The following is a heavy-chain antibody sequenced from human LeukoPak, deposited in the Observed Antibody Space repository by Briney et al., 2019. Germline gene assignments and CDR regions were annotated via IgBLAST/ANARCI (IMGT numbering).Heavy chain of an antibody. CDR3: ARTRGYNDAWHLDY. J-gene: IGHJ4*02. CDR1: GFPFNNFA. Sequence: HPGGSLRLSCVASGFPFNNFAMTWVRQVPGKGLEWVANIKEDGSEKYDVDSVKGRLTISRDNAKNSLYLQMNSLRPEVTAVYYCARTRGYNDAWHLDYWGQGNLVTVFS. D-gene: IGHD1-14*01. V-gene: IGHV3-7*01. CDR2: IKEDGSEK.